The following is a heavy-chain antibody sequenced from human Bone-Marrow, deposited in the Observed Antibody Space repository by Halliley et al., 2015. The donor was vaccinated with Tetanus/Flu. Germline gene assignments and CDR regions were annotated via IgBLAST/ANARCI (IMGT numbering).Heavy chain of an antibody. CDR2: DGST. CDR3: ARDLQAAYYGSGSFPYYFEP. J-gene: IGHJ4*02. D-gene: IGHD3-10*01. V-gene: IGHV1-46*01. Sequence: DGSTSYAQKFQGRVTMTSDTSTATVYMELSSLRSEDTAVYYCARDLQAAYYGSGSFPYYFEPWGQGTLITVSS.